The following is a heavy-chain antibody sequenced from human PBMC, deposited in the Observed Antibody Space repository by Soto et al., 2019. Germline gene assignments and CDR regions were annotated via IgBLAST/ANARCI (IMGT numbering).Heavy chain of an antibody. Sequence: GRSLRLSCAPSGFTFSDYYISWIRQAPGKGLEWVSYISSSGSTIYYADSVKGRFTISRYNAKNSLYLQVNSLRAEDTAVYYCAVGPDHSRAPAAFVYWGQVHLVFVSS. D-gene: IGHD6-13*01. CDR1: GFTFSDYY. CDR3: AVGPDHSRAPAAFVY. J-gene: IGHJ4*02. V-gene: IGHV3-11*01. CDR2: ISSSGSTI.